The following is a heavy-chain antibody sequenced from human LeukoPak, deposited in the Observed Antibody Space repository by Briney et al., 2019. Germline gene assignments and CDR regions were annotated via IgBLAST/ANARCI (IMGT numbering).Heavy chain of an antibody. J-gene: IGHJ4*02. D-gene: IGHD3-22*01. CDR3: ASTPYYDSSGYLHY. V-gene: IGHV4-39*01. CDR1: GGSISSSSYY. Sequence: PSETLSLTCTVSGGSISSSSYYWGWIRQPPGKGLEWIGSIYYSGSTYYNPSLKSRVTISVDTSKNQFSLKLSSVTAADTAVYYCASTPYYDSSGYLHYWGQGTLVTVSS. CDR2: IYYSGST.